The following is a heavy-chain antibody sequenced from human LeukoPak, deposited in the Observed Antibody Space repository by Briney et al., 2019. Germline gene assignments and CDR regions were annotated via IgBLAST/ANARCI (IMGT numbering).Heavy chain of an antibody. CDR3: ARDYYYDSSGYYYVPNWFDP. J-gene: IGHJ5*02. D-gene: IGHD3-22*01. V-gene: IGHV3-21*01. CDR1: GFTFSSYS. CDR2: ISSSSSYI. Sequence: GGSLRLSCAASGFTFSSYSMNWVRQAPGKGLEWVSSISSSSSYIYYADSVKGRFTISRDNAKNSLYLQMNSLRAEDTAVYYCARDYYYDSSGYYYVPNWFDPWGQGTLVTVSP.